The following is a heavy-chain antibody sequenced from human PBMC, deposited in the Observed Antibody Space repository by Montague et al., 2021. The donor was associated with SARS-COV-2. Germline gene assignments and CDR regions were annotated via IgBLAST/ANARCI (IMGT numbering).Heavy chain of an antibody. V-gene: IGHV4-39*02. Sequence: SETLSLTCTVSGGSISTYYYWGWIRQPPGKGLEWIGSIYYGGSTXXNPSLKSRVTISVDTSMNHFSLKLSSVTAADTAVYYCARDQGVYCSGGSCYNFDYWGQGTLVTFSS. D-gene: IGHD2-15*01. CDR1: GGSISTYYY. CDR2: IYYGGST. CDR3: ARDQGVYCSGGSCYNFDY. J-gene: IGHJ4*02.